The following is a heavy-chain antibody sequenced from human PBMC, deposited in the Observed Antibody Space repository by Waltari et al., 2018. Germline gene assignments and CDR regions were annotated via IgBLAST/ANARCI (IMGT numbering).Heavy chain of an antibody. D-gene: IGHD4-17*01. Sequence: QVQLVQSGAEVKKPGSSVKVSCKASGGTFSSYAISWVRQAPGQGLEWMGGILPIFGTANYAQKFQGRVTITADESTSTAYMELSSLRSEDTAVYYCARDPPHYGDYDPSFDYGAREPWSPSPQ. V-gene: IGHV1-69*01. CDR3: ARDPPHYGDYDPSFDY. CDR1: GGTFSSYA. CDR2: ILPIFGTA. J-gene: IGHJ4*02.